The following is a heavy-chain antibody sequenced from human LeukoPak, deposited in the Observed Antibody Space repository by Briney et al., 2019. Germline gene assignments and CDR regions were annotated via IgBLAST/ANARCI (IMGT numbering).Heavy chain of an antibody. Sequence: GGSLRLSCTASGFTFGDYAMSWFRQAPGKGLEWVSSISNDGKYIYYADSVKGRFTISRDNAKSSLYLQMNSLRAEDTAVYYCANHLACGSTSCPPFDDWGQGTLVTVSS. V-gene: IGHV3-21*01. CDR3: ANHLACGSTSCPPFDD. CDR2: ISNDGKYI. D-gene: IGHD2-2*01. J-gene: IGHJ4*02. CDR1: GFTFGDYA.